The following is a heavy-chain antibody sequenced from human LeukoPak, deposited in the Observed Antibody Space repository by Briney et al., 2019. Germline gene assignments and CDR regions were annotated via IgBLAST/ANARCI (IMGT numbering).Heavy chain of an antibody. CDR3: ARARSYLNWFDP. V-gene: IGHV4-31*03. CDR2: IYYSGTT. CDR1: GGSISSGGYY. J-gene: IGHJ5*02. D-gene: IGHD1-26*01. Sequence: SETLSLTCTVSGGSISSGGYYWSWVRRHPGKGLEWIGYIYYSGTTHYNPSLKSRVTTSVDTSKNQFSLKLSSVTAADTAVYYCARARSYLNWFDPWGQGTLVTVSS.